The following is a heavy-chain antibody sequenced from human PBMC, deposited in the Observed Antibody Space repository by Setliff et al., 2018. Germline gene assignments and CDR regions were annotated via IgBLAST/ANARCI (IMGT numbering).Heavy chain of an antibody. J-gene: IGHJ3*01. D-gene: IGHD3-16*02. V-gene: IGHV3-7*03. CDR2: IKQDGSDK. CDR3: ARVANPGSNSCYRPLDV. Sequence: LRLSCAASGFSFSSFWMNWVRQAPGKGREWVANIKQDGSDKYYVDSVKGRFTVSRDNANKSLFLQMNSLRAEDTAVYYCARVANPGSNSCYRPLDVWGQGTMVTVSS. CDR1: GFSFSSFW.